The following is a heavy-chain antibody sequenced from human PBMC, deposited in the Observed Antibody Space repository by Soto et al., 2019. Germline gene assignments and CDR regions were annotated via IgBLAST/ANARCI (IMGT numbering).Heavy chain of an antibody. J-gene: IGHJ6*02. V-gene: IGHV4-30-2*01. D-gene: IGHD5-12*01. CDR2: IYHSGST. CDR1: GGSISSGGYS. CDR3: ARRRGFPYYYGRDV. Sequence: QLQLQESGSGLVKPSQTLSLTCAVSGGSISSGGYSWSWIRQPPGKGLEWIGYIYHSGSTYYNPSLKSRVPIAVDRSKNQFSLKLSSVTAADTAVYYCARRRGFPYYYGRDVWGQGTTVTVSS.